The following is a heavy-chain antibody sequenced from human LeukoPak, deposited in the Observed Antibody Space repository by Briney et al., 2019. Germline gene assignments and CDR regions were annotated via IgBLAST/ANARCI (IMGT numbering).Heavy chain of an antibody. CDR2: ISYDESNK. CDR1: GFTFSSYA. V-gene: IGHV3-30-3*01. Sequence: PGRSLRLSCAASGFTFSSYAMHWVRQAPGKGLEWVAVISYDESNKYYADSVMGRFTISRDNSKNTLYLQMNSLRAEDTAVYYCAKDVWWAVAGTPAGDAFDIWGQGTMVTVSS. D-gene: IGHD6-19*01. CDR3: AKDVWWAVAGTPAGDAFDI. J-gene: IGHJ3*02.